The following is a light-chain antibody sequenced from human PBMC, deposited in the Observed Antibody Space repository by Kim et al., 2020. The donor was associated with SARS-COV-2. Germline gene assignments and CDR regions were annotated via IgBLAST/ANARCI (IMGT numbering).Light chain of an antibody. CDR3: QVWDSSSDHYV. CDR2: YDS. V-gene: IGLV3-21*04. CDR1: NIGSKS. Sequence: SYELTQPPSVSVAPGKTARITCGGNNIGSKSVHWYQQKPGQAPVLVIYYDSDRPSGIPEQFSGSNSGNTATLTISRVEAGDEADYYCQVWDSSSDHYVFGTGTKVTVI. J-gene: IGLJ1*01.